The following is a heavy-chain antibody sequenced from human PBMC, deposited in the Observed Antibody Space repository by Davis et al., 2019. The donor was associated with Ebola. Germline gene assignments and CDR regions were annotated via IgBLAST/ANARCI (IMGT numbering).Heavy chain of an antibody. V-gene: IGHV3-21*01. Sequence: GGSLRLSCAASGFTFSSYSMNWVRRAPGKGLEWVSSISSSSSYIYYADSVKGRFTISRDNAKNSLYLQMNSLRAEDTAVYYCARSVPAAALALDYWGQGTLVTVSS. J-gene: IGHJ4*02. D-gene: IGHD2-2*01. CDR2: ISSSSSYI. CDR3: ARSVPAAALALDY. CDR1: GFTFSSYS.